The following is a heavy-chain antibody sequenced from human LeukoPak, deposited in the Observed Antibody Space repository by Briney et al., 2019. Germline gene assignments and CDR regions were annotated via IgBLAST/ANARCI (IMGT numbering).Heavy chain of an antibody. CDR3: ASQRNHYDILTGYPDWYFDL. J-gene: IGHJ2*01. Sequence: SETLSLTCTVSGVSISSGDYYWSWIRQPPGKGLEWIGYIYYSGSTYYNPSLKSRVTISVDTSKNQFSLKLSSVTAADTAVYYCASQRNHYDILTGYPDWYFDLWGRGTLVTVSS. V-gene: IGHV4-30-4*08. CDR2: IYYSGST. D-gene: IGHD3-9*01. CDR1: GVSISSGDYY.